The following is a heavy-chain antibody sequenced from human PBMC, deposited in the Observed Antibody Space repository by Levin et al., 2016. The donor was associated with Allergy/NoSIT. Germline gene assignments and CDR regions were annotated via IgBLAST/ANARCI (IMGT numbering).Heavy chain of an antibody. CDR3: ARADIVVIPTAVWALDI. J-gene: IGHJ3*02. CDR2: IYYTGNT. Sequence: SETLSLTCTVSGDSITAYYWNWVRQPPGKGLEWIGFIYYTGNTNYNPSLKSRVTISVDTSKNQLSLKLTPVTAADTAVYYCARADIVVIPTAVWALDIWGQGTMVAVSS. D-gene: IGHD2-2*01. V-gene: IGHV4-59*01. CDR1: GDSITAYY.